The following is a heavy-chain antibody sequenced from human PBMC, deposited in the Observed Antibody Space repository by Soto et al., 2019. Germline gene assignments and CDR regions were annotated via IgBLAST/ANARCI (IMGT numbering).Heavy chain of an antibody. CDR1: GYTFTSYC. CDR3: ARDGLIAVAGTFDY. Sequence: ASVKVSCKASGYTFTSYCISWVRQAPGQGLEWMGWISAYNGNTNYAQKLQGRVTMTTDTSTSTAYMELRSLRSDDTAVYYCARDGLIAVAGTFDYWGQGTLVTVSS. V-gene: IGHV1-18*01. J-gene: IGHJ4*02. CDR2: ISAYNGNT. D-gene: IGHD6-19*01.